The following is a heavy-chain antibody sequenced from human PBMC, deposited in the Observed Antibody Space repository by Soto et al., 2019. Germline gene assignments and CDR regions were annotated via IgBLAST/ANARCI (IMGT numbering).Heavy chain of an antibody. CDR3: ARAGPHYDYVWGSYRYFWFDP. Sequence: ASVKVSCKASGGTFSSYAISWVRQAPGQGLEWMGGIIPIFGTANYAQKFQGRVTITADESTSTAYMELSSLRSEDTAVYYCARAGPHYDYVWGSYRYFWFDPWGQGTLVTVSS. V-gene: IGHV1-69*13. CDR2: IIPIFGTA. CDR1: GGTFSSYA. D-gene: IGHD3-16*02. J-gene: IGHJ5*02.